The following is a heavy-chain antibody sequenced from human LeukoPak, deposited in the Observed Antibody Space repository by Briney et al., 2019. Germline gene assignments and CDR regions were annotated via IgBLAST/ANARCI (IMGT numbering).Heavy chain of an antibody. CDR3: ARGIGTSYESSRDAFDI. D-gene: IGHD3-22*01. CDR1: AGSINSDDYC. CDR2: IYSPGTN. Sequence: SETLSLTCTVSAGSINSDDYCWSWIRQPAGKGLEWIGRIYSPGTNYNYNPSLKSRVTISIDTSKNQLSLKLTSVTAGDTAVYYCARGIGTSYESSRDAFDIWGQGTMVTVSS. J-gene: IGHJ3*02. V-gene: IGHV4-61*02.